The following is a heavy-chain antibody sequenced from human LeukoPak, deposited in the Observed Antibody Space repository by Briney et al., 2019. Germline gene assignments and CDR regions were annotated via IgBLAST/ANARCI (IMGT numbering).Heavy chain of an antibody. CDR2: IRYDGSNE. Sequence: GGSLRLSCAASGFTFSSYGMHWVRQAPGKGLEWVSFIRYDGSNEYYADSVRGRFTISRDNSKNTLYLQMNSLRAEDTAVFYCAKSSGGFGELNLVRYHYMDVWGKGTTVTISS. CDR1: GFTFSSYG. D-gene: IGHD3-10*01. J-gene: IGHJ6*03. CDR3: AKSSGGFGELNLVRYHYMDV. V-gene: IGHV3-30*02.